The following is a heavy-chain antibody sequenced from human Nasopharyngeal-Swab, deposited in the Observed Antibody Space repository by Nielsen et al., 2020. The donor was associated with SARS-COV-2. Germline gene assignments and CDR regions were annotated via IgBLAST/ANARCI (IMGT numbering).Heavy chain of an antibody. D-gene: IGHD3-10*01. J-gene: IGHJ4*02. CDR3: ATGTAGRGFDY. CDR2: FDPEDGET. Sequence: WVRQAPGQGLERMGGFDPEDGETIYAQKFQGRVTMTEDTSTDTAYMELSSLRSEDTAVYYCATGTAGRGFDYWGQGTLVTVSS. V-gene: IGHV1-24*01.